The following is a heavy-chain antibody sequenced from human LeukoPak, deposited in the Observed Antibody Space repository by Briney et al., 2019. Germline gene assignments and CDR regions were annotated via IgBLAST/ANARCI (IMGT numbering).Heavy chain of an antibody. CDR3: ARDLSYYGSGSYYFDY. CDR1: GYPSTDYY. D-gene: IGHD3-10*01. J-gene: IGHJ4*02. Sequence: ASVKVSCTASGYPSTDYYMHWVRQAPGQGLEWMGWINPNSGDTNYAQKFQGSVTLTRDKSISTAYMELSWLRSDDTAVYYCARDLSYYGSGSYYFDYWGQGTLVTVSP. V-gene: IGHV1-2*02. CDR2: INPNSGDT.